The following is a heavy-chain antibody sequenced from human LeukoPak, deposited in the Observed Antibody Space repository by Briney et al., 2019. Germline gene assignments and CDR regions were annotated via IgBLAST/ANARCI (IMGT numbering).Heavy chain of an antibody. CDR2: ISGSGGST. D-gene: IGHD7-27*01. CDR1: GFTFSSYA. J-gene: IGHJ4*02. CDR3: AKVGALNWGFSGYYFDY. Sequence: GGSLRLSCAASGFTFSSYAMSWVRQAPGKGLEWVSAISGSGGSTYYADSVKGRFTISRDNSKNTLYLQMNSLRAEDTAVYYCAKVGALNWGFSGYYFDYWGQGTLVTVSS. V-gene: IGHV3-23*01.